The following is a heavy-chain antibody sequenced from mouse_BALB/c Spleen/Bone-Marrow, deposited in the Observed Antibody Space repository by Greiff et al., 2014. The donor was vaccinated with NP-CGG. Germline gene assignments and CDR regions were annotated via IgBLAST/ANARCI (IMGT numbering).Heavy chain of an antibody. CDR2: INPSNGGT. D-gene: IGHD3-2*01. V-gene: IGHV1S81*02. J-gene: IGHJ3*01. CDR3: TRNGPDSSGYPAWFAY. CDR1: GYTFTIYY. Sequence: QVQLKHSGAELVKPGASVKLSCKASGYTFTIYYMFWVKQRPGQGLEWIGEINPSNGGTNFNEKFKSKATLTVDKSSSTAYMQLSSLTSEDSAVYYCTRNGPDSSGYPAWFAYWGQGTLVTVSA.